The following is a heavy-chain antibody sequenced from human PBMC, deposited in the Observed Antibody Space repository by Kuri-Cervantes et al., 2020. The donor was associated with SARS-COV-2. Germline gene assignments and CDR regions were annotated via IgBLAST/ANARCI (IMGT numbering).Heavy chain of an antibody. CDR2: INDNGGT. V-gene: IGHV4-34*01. CDR1: GGSLSGHQ. D-gene: IGHD3-22*01. Sequence: SETLSLTCAVFGGSLSGHQWSWIRQPPGKGLEWIGEINDNGGTTYNSSLKSRLSISADTSKNQFSLKLTSVSAADTALYYCARDSGWLYTRGPGFDSWGRGTLVTVSS. CDR3: ARDSGWLYTRGPGFDS. J-gene: IGHJ4*02.